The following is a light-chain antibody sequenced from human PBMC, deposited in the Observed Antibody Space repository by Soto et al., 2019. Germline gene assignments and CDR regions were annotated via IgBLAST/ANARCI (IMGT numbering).Light chain of an antibody. Sequence: QSALTQPPSASGSPGQSVTISCTGTSSDVGAYNYVSWYQQYPGKAPKLMIYEVNKRPSGVPDRFSGSKSGNTASLTVSGLQAEHEAEHYCTAYVGNDIWVFGGGTKLTVL. CDR1: SSDVGAYNY. J-gene: IGLJ3*02. CDR2: EVN. V-gene: IGLV2-8*01. CDR3: TAYVGNDIWV.